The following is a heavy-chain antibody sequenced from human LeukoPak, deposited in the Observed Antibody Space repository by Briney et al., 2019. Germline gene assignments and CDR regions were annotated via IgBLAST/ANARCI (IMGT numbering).Heavy chain of an antibody. CDR1: GLTFSTYW. V-gene: IGHV3-74*01. Sequence: GGSLRLSCAASGLTFSTYWMHWDRQAPGKGLVWVSRINSDGSSASYADSVKGRFTIPRDNAKNTLYLQMNSLRAEDTAVYYCARDPSEWELPHDYWGQVTLVTVSS. J-gene: IGHJ4*02. D-gene: IGHD1-26*01. CDR2: INSDGSSA. CDR3: ARDPSEWELPHDY.